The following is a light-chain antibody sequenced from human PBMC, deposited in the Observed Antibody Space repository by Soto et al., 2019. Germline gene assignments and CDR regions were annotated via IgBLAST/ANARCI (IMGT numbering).Light chain of an antibody. CDR1: QSISTS. Sequence: DIQMTQSPSSLSASVGDRVTITCRASQSISTSLNWYQQKPGKAPDLLIYAASNLQSGVPSRFRGSGSGTDFPLAIRGLLPDDFATDFWRQSYCSLHVYLFGQGAKRE. J-gene: IGKJ2*01. V-gene: IGKV1-39*01. CDR2: AAS. CDR3: RQSYCSLHVYL.